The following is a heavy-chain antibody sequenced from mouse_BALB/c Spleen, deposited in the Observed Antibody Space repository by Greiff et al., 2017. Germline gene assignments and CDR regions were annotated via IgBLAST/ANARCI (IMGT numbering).Heavy chain of an antibody. V-gene: IGHV1S22*01. CDR1: GYTFTSYW. CDR3: TRAGDGAY. Sequence: LQQPGSELVRPGASVKLSCKASGYTFTSYWMHWVKQRPGQGLEWIGNIYPGSGSTNYDEKFKSKATLTVDTSSSTAYMQLSSLRSEDSAVYYCTRAGDGAYWGQGTLVTVSA. J-gene: IGHJ3*01. CDR2: IYPGSGST.